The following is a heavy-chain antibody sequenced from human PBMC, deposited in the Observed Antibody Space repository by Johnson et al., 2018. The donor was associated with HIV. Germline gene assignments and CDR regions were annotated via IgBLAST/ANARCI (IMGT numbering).Heavy chain of an antibody. CDR1: GFTFSSYG. CDR2: TSNDGSNK. D-gene: IGHD1-1*01. J-gene: IGHJ3*02. Sequence: QVQLVESGGGVVQPGRSLRVSCAASGFTFSSYGMHWVRQAPGKGLEWVAVTSNDGSNKYYADSVKGRFTIYRDNFKHTLYLQMNGLRPEDTAVYYCAKEDAWRRGFEIWGQGTMVTVSS. V-gene: IGHV3-30*18. CDR3: AKEDAWRRGFEI.